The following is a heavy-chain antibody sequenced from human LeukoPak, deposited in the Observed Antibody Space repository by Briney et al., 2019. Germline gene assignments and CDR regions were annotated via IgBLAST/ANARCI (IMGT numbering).Heavy chain of an antibody. CDR2: IYSSGST. CDR3: ARGRDCSGGSCYLDY. J-gene: IGHJ4*02. CDR1: GGSISSYS. V-gene: IGHV4-4*08. D-gene: IGHD2-15*01. Sequence: SETLSLTCTVSGGSISSYSWNWIRQPPGKGLEWIGRIYSSGSTIYNPSLKSRVTISVETSKNQFSLELSSVTAADTAVYYCARGRDCSGGSCYLDYWGQGTLVTVSS.